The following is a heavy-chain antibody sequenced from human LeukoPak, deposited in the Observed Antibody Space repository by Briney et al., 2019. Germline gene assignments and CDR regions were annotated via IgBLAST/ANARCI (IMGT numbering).Heavy chain of an antibody. V-gene: IGHV1-2*02. Sequence: ASVKVSCKASGYGFSDYYMHWVRQAPGQGLEYMGWINPNSGGTNYAQRFQGRVTMTRDTSISTAYMELSRLRSDDTAVYYCARGFEGIVVVPAFSYWGQGTLVAVSS. CDR1: GYGFSDYY. D-gene: IGHD2-2*01. CDR2: INPNSGGT. CDR3: ARGFEGIVVVPAFSY. J-gene: IGHJ4*02.